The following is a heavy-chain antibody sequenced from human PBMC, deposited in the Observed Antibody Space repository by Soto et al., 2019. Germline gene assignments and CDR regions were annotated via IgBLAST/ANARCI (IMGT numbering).Heavy chain of an antibody. CDR2: IYYSGST. V-gene: IGHV4-39*01. D-gene: IGHD3-16*01. CDR1: GGSISSSSYY. J-gene: IGHJ4*02. CDR3: ARQLGDIDY. Sequence: PSETLSLTCTVSGGSISSSSYYWGWIRQPPGKGLEWIGSIYYSGSTYYNPSLKSRVTISVDTSKNQFSLKLSSVTAADTAVYYCARQLGDIDYWGRGTLVTVSS.